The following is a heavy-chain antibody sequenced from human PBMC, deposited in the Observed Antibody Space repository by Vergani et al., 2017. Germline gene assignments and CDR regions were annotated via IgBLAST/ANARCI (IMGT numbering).Heavy chain of an antibody. D-gene: IGHD3-10*01. CDR2: VYTSGMT. CDR1: GGSINTGAYY. J-gene: IGHJ6*02. Sequence: QVQLQESCPRLVRPSQTLSLTCTVSGGSINTGAYYWSWIRQPAGKGLEWIGRVYTSGMTNYNPSLKSRVTILVDRSKSQLSLKLTSVTAGDTAVYFCARELSYYYGSGSDDYNPYYYEGMDVWGPGTTVTVSS. V-gene: IGHV4-61*02. CDR3: ARELSYYYGSGSDDYNPYYYEGMDV.